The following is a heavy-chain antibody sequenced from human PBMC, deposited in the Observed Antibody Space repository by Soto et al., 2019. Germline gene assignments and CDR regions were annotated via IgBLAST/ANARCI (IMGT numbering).Heavy chain of an antibody. J-gene: IGHJ6*03. V-gene: IGHV4-39*01. CDR2: IYYSGST. D-gene: IGHD5-12*01. Sequence: SETLSLTCTVSVGSISTTTYFWAWIRQPPGKGLEWIGSIYYSGSTSYNPSLNSRVTTSVDTAKNQFSLRLTSVTAADTAVYFCARNTRATMSDYYYYMDVWGKGTTVTVSS. CDR3: ARNTRATMSDYYYYMDV. CDR1: VGSISTTTYF.